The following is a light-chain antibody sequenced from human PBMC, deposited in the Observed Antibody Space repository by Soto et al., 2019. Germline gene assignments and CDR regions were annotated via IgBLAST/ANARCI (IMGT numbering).Light chain of an antibody. J-gene: IGLJ2*01. CDR1: RSDVGSYNL. V-gene: IGLV2-23*01. CDR2: EGN. CDR3: CSYAGSSVVV. Sequence: QSALTQPATVSGSPGQSITIACTGTRSDVGSYNLVSWYQQHPGKAPKLMIYEGNKRPSGVSNRFSGSKSGNTASLTISGLQAEDEADYYCCSYAGSSVVVFGGGTKLTVL.